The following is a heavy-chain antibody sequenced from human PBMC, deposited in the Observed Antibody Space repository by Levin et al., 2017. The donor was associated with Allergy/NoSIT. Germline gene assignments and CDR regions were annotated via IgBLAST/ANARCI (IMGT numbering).Heavy chain of an antibody. J-gene: IGHJ4*02. CDR2: IKSDGGTT. D-gene: IGHD1-20*01. CDR3: ATGGISAYEY. CDR1: GFPFRNFW. Sequence: GGSLRLSCAASGFPFRNFWMHWVRQAPGKGLVWVSLIKSDGGTTTYADSVKGRFTISRDNAKNTLYLQMNSLRAADTAVYYCATGGISAYEYWGQGTLVSV. V-gene: IGHV3-74*01.